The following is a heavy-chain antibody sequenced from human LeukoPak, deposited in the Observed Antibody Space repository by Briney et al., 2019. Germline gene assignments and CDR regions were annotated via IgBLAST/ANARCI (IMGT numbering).Heavy chain of an antibody. CDR1: GFTFSSYA. CDR3: AIQGYCSSTSCYRTFDY. Sequence: PGGSLRLSCAASGFTFSSYAMSWVRQAPGKGLEWVSAISGSGGSTYYADSVKGRFTISRDNSKNTLYLQMNSLRAEDTAVYYCAIQGYCSSTSCYRTFDYWGQGTLVTVSS. V-gene: IGHV3-23*01. J-gene: IGHJ4*02. CDR2: ISGSGGST. D-gene: IGHD2-2*01.